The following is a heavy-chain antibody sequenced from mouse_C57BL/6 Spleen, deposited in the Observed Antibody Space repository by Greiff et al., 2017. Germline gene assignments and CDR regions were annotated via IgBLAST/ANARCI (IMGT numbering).Heavy chain of an antibody. CDR3: ARSNGNWDYAMDY. J-gene: IGHJ4*01. V-gene: IGHV1-72*01. Sequence: QVQLQHPGAELVKPGASVKLSCKASDYTFTSYWLRWVKQRPGRGLEWIGRIDPNSDGTKYNEKFKSKATLNVDKRSSTAYMQLSSLTSEDSAVFNCARSNGNWDYAMDYWGKGKSASVSS. CDR2: IDPNSDGT. D-gene: IGHD2-1*01. CDR1: DYTFTSYW.